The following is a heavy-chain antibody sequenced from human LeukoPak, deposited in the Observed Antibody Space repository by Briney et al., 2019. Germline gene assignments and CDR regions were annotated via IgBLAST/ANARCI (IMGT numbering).Heavy chain of an antibody. CDR3: ARSTVATADY. V-gene: IGHV4-34*01. D-gene: IGHD4-17*01. J-gene: IGHJ4*02. CDR1: GGSFSGYY. CDR2: INHSGST. Sequence: SETLSLTCAVYGGSFSGYYWSWIRQPPGKGLEWIGEINHSGSTNYNPSLKSRVTISVDTSKNQFSLKLSSVTAAGTAVYYCARSTVATADYWGQGTLVTVSS.